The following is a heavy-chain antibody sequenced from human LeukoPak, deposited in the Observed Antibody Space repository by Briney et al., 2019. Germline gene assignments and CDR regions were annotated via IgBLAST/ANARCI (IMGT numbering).Heavy chain of an antibody. J-gene: IGHJ4*02. CDR3: ARGKMVGATAWGGLDY. D-gene: IGHD1-26*01. CDR2: INWNGGST. Sequence: GGSLRLSCVASGFTFDDHDMSWVRQAPGKGLEWVSDINWNGGSTGYADSVKGRFTISRDNAKNSLYLQMNSLRAEDTAFYYCARGKMVGATAWGGLDYWGQGTLVTVSS. V-gene: IGHV3-20*04. CDR1: GFTFDDHD.